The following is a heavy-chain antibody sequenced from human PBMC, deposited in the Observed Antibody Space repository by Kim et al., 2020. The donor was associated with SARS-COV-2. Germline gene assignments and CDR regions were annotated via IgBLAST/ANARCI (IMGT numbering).Heavy chain of an antibody. CDR1: GFTFSSYG. CDR2: ISYDGSNK. V-gene: IGHV3-30*03. J-gene: IGHJ6*02. CDR3: AEGPTYYYGSGTGYGMDV. D-gene: IGHD3-10*01. Sequence: GGSLRLSCAASGFTFSSYGMHWVRQAPGKGLEWVAVISYDGSNKYYADSVKGRFTISRDNSKNTLYLQMNSLRAEDTAVYYCAEGPTYYYGSGTGYGMDVWGQGTTVTVSS.